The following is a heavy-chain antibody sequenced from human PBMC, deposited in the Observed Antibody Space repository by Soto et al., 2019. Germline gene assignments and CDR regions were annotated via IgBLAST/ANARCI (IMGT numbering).Heavy chain of an antibody. CDR1: GGSISSGDYS. J-gene: IGHJ3*02. D-gene: IGHD3-22*01. V-gene: IGHV4-30-4*01. Sequence: TSETLSLTCFVSGGSISSGDYSWTWIRQPPGKGLEWIGYIYYSGSTFYNPSLKSRVSMSVDTSKNQFSLKLNSVTAADTAVYYCARDQDFYDSSRHRSLAIWAQRTIVTVSS. CDR2: IYYSGST. CDR3: ARDQDFYDSSRHRSLAI.